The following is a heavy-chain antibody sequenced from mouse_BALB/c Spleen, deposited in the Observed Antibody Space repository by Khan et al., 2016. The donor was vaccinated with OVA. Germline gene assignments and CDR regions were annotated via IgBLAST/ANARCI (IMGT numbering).Heavy chain of an antibody. CDR1: GYNFTNYG. CDR2: INTYTEKP. Sequence: QIQLVQSGPELKKPGETVKISCKASGYNFTNYGMNWVKQAPGKGLKWMGWINTYTEKPTYADDFKGRFAFSLETSASTAYLQINNLKNEDTATYFCARGYWCFDVWGSGTTVTVSS. CDR3: ARGYWCFDV. V-gene: IGHV9-3-1*01. J-gene: IGHJ1*01.